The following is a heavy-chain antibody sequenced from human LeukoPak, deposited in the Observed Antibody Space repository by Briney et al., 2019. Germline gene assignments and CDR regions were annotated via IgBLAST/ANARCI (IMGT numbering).Heavy chain of an antibody. J-gene: IGHJ4*02. CDR1: GLTFSGSG. V-gene: IGHV3-73*01. Sequence: GSLRLSCAASGLTFSGSGIHWVRQASGKGLEWLGRIGRQGDSDATRYAASLKGKFTISRVDSRNTADLQMNSLKTEDTAVYYCAGDYNFLTGLNYWGQGTLVTVSS. CDR3: AGDYNFLTGLNY. D-gene: IGHD3-9*01. CDR2: IGRQGDSDAT.